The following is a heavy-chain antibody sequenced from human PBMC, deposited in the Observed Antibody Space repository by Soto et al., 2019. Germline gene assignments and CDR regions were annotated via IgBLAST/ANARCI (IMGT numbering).Heavy chain of an antibody. D-gene: IGHD4-17*01. CDR2: ISSSGSTI. CDR3: ARDRMTTVTKY. J-gene: IGHJ4*02. Sequence: GGSLRLSCAASGFTFSDYYMSWIRQAPGKGLEWVSYISSSGSTIYYADFVKGRFTISRDNAKNSLYLQMNSLRAEDTAVYYCARDRMTTVTKYWGQGTLVTVSS. CDR1: GFTFSDYY. V-gene: IGHV3-11*01.